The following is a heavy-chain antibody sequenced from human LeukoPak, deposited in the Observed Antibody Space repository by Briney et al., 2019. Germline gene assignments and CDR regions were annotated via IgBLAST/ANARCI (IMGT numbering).Heavy chain of an antibody. D-gene: IGHD2-2*01. CDR2: ISYDGSNK. V-gene: IGHV3-30-3*01. Sequence: GGSLRLSCAASGFTFSSYAMHWVRQAPGKGLEWVAVISYDGSNKYYADSVKGRFTISRDNSKNTLYLQMNSLRAEDTAVYYCAKEGICSSTSCPFDYWGQGTLVTVSS. J-gene: IGHJ4*02. CDR1: GFTFSSYA. CDR3: AKEGICSSTSCPFDY.